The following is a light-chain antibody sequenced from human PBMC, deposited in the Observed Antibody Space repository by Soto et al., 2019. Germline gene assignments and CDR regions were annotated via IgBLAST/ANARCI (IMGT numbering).Light chain of an antibody. Sequence: EILLTQSPATLSLSPGERATLSCTASQSVTSSLAWYQQRPGQAYRLLIYDASNRATGIPARFSGSGSVTDFTLTLSSLEHEDFAVYFCQQRTDWLTFGGGTKVEI. CDR1: QSVTSS. CDR2: DAS. V-gene: IGKV3-11*01. J-gene: IGKJ4*01. CDR3: QQRTDWLT.